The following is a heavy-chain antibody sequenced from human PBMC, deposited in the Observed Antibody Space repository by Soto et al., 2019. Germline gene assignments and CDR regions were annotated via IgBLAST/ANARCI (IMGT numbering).Heavy chain of an antibody. V-gene: IGHV3-9*01. CDR1: GFTFDNYA. CDR3: AKVKTIFGVVRRWYVDY. J-gene: IGHJ4*02. Sequence: EVQLVESGGGLVQPGRSLRRSCAASGFTFDNYAMHWVRQAPGKGLEWVSGISYNSDNIYYADSVKGRFTISRDNAKNSLYLQMSSLRVEDTAFYYCAKVKTIFGVVRRWYVDYWGQGTLVTVSS. D-gene: IGHD3-3*01. CDR2: ISYNSDNI.